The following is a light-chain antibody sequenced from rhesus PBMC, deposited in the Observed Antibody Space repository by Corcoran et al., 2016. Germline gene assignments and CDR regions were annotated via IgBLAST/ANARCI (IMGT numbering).Light chain of an antibody. Sequence: DIQMTQSPSSLSASVGDRVTITCRASQTISSYLAWYQQKPGKVPKLLISAAPNLQSGVPSRFSGSGSGTDFTLTISSLQPEDFATYNCQQQNSHPWTFGQGTKVEIK. V-gene: IGKV1-44*03. CDR1: QTISSY. J-gene: IGKJ1*01. CDR3: QQQNSHPWT. CDR2: AAP.